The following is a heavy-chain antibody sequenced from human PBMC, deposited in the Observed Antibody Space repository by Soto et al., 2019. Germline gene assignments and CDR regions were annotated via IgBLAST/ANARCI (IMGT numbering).Heavy chain of an antibody. D-gene: IGHD6-19*01. Sequence: EVQLVESGGGLVQPGGSLRLSCAASGFRFSSYSMNWVRQAPGKGPEWVSYIDHSSSSVRYVDSVEGRFTISRDNAKDSPSLQMNSLRVEDTAMYYCAVGIAVARGYFDLWGRGTLVTVSS. V-gene: IGHV3-48*04. CDR1: GFRFSSYS. J-gene: IGHJ2*01. CDR3: AVGIAVARGYFDL. CDR2: IDHSSSSV.